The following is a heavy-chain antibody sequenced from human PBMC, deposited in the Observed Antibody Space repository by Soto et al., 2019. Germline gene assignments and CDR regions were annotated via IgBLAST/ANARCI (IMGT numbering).Heavy chain of an antibody. V-gene: IGHV4-31*03. CDR1: GGSISSGGYY. D-gene: IGHD6-6*01. CDR2: IYYSGST. CDR3: ARVGIEYSRDWYLDL. Sequence: QVQLQESGPGLVKPSQTLSLTCTVSGGSISSGGYYWSWIRQHPGKGLEWIGYIYYSGSTYYNPSHKSRVTMSVYTSKNQLSLKLSYGTAADTAVYYCARVGIEYSRDWYLDLWGRGTLVTVSS. J-gene: IGHJ2*01.